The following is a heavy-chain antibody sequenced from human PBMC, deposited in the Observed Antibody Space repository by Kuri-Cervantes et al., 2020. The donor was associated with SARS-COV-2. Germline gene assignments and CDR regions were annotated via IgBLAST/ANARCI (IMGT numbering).Heavy chain of an antibody. CDR2: IYYSGST. CDR1: GGSISSSSYY. Sequence: SETLSLTCTVSGGSISSSSYYWGWIRQPPGKGLEWIGSIYYSGSTYYNPSLKSRVTISVDTSKNQLPLKLSSVTAADTAVYYCARQMMSSITIFGVVITRSWFDPWGQGTLVTVSS. D-gene: IGHD3-3*01. CDR3: ARQMMSSITIFGVVITRSWFDP. J-gene: IGHJ5*02. V-gene: IGHV4-39*01.